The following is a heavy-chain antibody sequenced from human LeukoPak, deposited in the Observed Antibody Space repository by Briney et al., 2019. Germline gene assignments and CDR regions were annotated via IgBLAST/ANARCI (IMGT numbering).Heavy chain of an antibody. CDR2: ISAYNGNT. CDR1: GYTFTSYG. D-gene: IGHD6-13*01. J-gene: IGHJ1*01. V-gene: IGHV1-18*01. Sequence: ASVKVSCKVSGYTFTSYGISWVRQAPGQGLEWMGWISAYNGNTNYAQKLQGRVTMTTDTSTSTAYMELRSLRSDDTAVYYCARGGMGKLQQLVSGYFQHWGQGTLVTVSS. CDR3: ARGGMGKLQQLVSGYFQH.